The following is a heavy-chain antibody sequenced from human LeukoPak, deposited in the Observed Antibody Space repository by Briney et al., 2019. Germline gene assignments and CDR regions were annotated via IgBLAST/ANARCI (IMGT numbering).Heavy chain of an antibody. V-gene: IGHV4-30-2*03. Sequence: PSETLSLTCAVSGGSISSGGYSWSWIRQPPGKGLEWIGSIYYSGSTYYNPSLRSRVTISVDTSKNQFSLKLSSVTAADTAVYYCAREHAVLGVVWGQGTLVTVSS. CDR2: IYYSGST. J-gene: IGHJ4*02. CDR3: AREHAVLGVV. CDR1: GGSISSGGYS. D-gene: IGHD3-16*01.